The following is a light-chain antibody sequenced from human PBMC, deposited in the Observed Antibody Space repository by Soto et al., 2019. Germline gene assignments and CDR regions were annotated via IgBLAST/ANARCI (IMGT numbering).Light chain of an antibody. CDR1: QRISTW. V-gene: IGKV1-5*01. Sequence: DIQMTQSPSTLVASVGAAFTSTCRASQRISTWLAWYQQKPGRAPKLLTYDAFALQSGVPSRVSGSGSGTEFTLTSSSLQPDDFATYYCHQYNSFLTTFGQGTKVDIK. CDR3: HQYNSFLTT. J-gene: IGKJ1*01. CDR2: DAF.